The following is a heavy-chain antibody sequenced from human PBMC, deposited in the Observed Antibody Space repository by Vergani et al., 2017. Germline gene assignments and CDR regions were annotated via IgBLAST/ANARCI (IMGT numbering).Heavy chain of an antibody. Sequence: QVQLVESGGGVVLPGRSLRLSCAASGFTFSSYGMHWVRQAPGKGLEWVAVIWYDGSNKYYADSVKGRFTISRDNSKNTRYLQMNSLRAEDTAVYCCARGRETTPGYFYMDVWGKGTTVTVPS. CDR1: GFTFSSYG. V-gene: IGHV3-33*01. J-gene: IGHJ6*03. D-gene: IGHD4-11*01. CDR2: IWYDGSNK. CDR3: ARGRETTPGYFYMDV.